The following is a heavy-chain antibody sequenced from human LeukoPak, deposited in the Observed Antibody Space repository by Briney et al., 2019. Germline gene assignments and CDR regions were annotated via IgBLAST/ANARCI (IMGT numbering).Heavy chain of an antibody. V-gene: IGHV4-39*07. D-gene: IGHD2-2*01. CDR3: AREPVVPAAFDY. Sequence: TASETLSLTCTVSGGSISSSSYYWGWIRQPPGKGLEWIGSIYYSGSTYYNACLKSRFTISVATSKNQFSLKLSSVTAADTAVYYCAREPVVPAAFDYWGQGNLVTASS. J-gene: IGHJ4*02. CDR1: GGSISSSSYY. CDR2: IYYSGST.